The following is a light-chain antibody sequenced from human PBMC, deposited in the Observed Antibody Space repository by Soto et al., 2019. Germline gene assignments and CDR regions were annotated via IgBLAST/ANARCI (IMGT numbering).Light chain of an antibody. CDR1: SSDVGGYNY. Sequence: QSALTQPPSASGSLGQSVTISCTGTSSDVGGYNYVSWHQQHPGKAPKVMNYEVTKRPPGVPDRFSGSKSGNTASLTVYGREAEDEADYYCSSFAGGGNPVLLGGGTKVTVL. CDR3: SSFAGGGNPVL. V-gene: IGLV2-8*01. CDR2: EVT. J-gene: IGLJ2*01.